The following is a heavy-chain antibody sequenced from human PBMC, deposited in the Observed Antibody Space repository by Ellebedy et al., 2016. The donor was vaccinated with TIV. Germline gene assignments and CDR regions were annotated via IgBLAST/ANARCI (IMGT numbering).Heavy chain of an antibody. CDR1: GFTFSSYG. Sequence: PGGSLRLSCAASGFTFSSYGMHWVRQAPGKGLEWVAFIRYDGSNKYYADSVKGRFTISRDNSKNTLYLQMNSLRAEDTAVYYCATPSRPYDILTGYYYFDYWGQGTLVTVSS. CDR3: ATPSRPYDILTGYYYFDY. D-gene: IGHD3-9*01. J-gene: IGHJ4*02. V-gene: IGHV3-30*02. CDR2: IRYDGSNK.